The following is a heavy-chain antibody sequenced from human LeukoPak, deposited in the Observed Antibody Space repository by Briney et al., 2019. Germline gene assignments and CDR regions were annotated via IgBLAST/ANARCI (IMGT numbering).Heavy chain of an antibody. V-gene: IGHV3-30*03. CDR1: GFTFRNYG. J-gene: IGHJ6*02. CDR3: ASGGADYFYDSSGYYDLYGLDV. D-gene: IGHD3-22*01. CDR2: ISYDDSNK. Sequence: GGSLRLSCVASGFTFRNYGIHWVRQAPGKGLEWVTVISYDDSNKYYADSVKGRFTISRDNSKNTLYLQMNSLRAEDTVVYYCASGGADYFYDSSGYYDLYGLDVWGQGTTVTVSS.